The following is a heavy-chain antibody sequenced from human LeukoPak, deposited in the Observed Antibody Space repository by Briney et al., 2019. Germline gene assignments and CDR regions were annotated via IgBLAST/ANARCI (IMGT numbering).Heavy chain of an antibody. Sequence: GGSLRLSCAASGFTFISSAMRWVRQAPGKGLGWVAYIQYDGSNEQYADSVKGRFSISRDSSKNILYLQINSLRAEDTAVYYCAKDRCSNGIGCYYYYMDVWGKGTTVTISS. V-gene: IGHV3-30*02. D-gene: IGHD2-8*01. J-gene: IGHJ6*03. CDR1: GFTFISSA. CDR3: AKDRCSNGIGCYYYYMDV. CDR2: IQYDGSNE.